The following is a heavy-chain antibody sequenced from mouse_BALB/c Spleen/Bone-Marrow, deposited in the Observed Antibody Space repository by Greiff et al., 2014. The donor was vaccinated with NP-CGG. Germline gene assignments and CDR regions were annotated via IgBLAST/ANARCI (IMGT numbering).Heavy chain of an antibody. J-gene: IGHJ3*01. D-gene: IGHD1-1*01. Sequence: DVQLQESGAELVKPGASVKLSCTASGFNIKDTYMHWVKQRPEQGLEWIGRIDPANGNTKYDPKFQGKATITADTSSNTAYLQLSSLTSEDTAVYYCAAYYYGSSQFAYWGQGILVTVSA. V-gene: IGHV14-3*02. CDR3: AAYYYGSSQFAY. CDR1: GFNIKDTY. CDR2: IDPANGNT.